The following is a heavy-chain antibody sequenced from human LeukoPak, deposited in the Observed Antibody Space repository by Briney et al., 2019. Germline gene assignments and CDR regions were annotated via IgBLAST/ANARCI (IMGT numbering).Heavy chain of an antibody. CDR3: ARVPDGDYGYWFDP. D-gene: IGHD4-17*01. CDR2: ISGSGGST. V-gene: IGHV3-23*01. J-gene: IGHJ5*02. CDR1: GFTFSSYA. Sequence: GGSLRLSCAASGFTFSSYAMSWVRQAPGKGLEWVSAISGSGGSTYYADSVKGRFTISRDNSRDTLYLQMNSLRAEDTAVYYCARVPDGDYGYWFDPWGQGTLVTVSS.